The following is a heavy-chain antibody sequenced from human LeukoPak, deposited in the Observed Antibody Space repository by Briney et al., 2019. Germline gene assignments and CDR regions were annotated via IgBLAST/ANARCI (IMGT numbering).Heavy chain of an antibody. D-gene: IGHD6-6*01. V-gene: IGHV1-69*05. CDR1: GGTFSSYA. J-gene: IGHJ6*03. Sequence: GASVKVSCKASGGTFSSYAISWVRQAPGQGLEWMGGIIPIFGTANYAQKFQGRVTITTDESTGTAYMELSSLRSEDTAVYYCARVDRAPPRYYMDVWGKGTTVTVSS. CDR3: ARVDRAPPRYYMDV. CDR2: IIPIFGTA.